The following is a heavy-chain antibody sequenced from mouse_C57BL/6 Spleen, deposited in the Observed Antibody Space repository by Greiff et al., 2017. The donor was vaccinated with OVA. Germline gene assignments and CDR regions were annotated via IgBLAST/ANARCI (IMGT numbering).Heavy chain of an antibody. D-gene: IGHD1-1*01. V-gene: IGHV5-9-1*02. Sequence: EVQLVESGEGLVKPGGSLKLSCAASGFTFSSYAMSWVRQTPEKRLEWVAYISSGGDYIYYADTVKGRFTISRDNARNTLYLQMSSLTSEDTAMYYCTRAYGSSYGFAYWGQGTLVTVSA. CDR1: GFTFSSYA. CDR3: TRAYGSSYGFAY. CDR2: ISSGGDYI. J-gene: IGHJ3*01.